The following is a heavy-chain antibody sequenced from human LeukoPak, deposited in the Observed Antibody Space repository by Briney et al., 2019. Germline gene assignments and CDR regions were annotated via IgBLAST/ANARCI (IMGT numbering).Heavy chain of an antibody. CDR2: INTYNGNI. V-gene: IGHV1-18*01. Sequence: GASVKVSCKASGYTFISYGISWVRQAPGQGLEWMGWINTYNGNINYAQKLQGGVTMTTDTSTSTAYMELRSLRSDDTAVYYCARDYCSSNSCHRHHFDYWGQGTLVTVSS. CDR3: ARDYCSSNSCHRHHFDY. J-gene: IGHJ4*02. CDR1: GYTFISYG. D-gene: IGHD2-2*01.